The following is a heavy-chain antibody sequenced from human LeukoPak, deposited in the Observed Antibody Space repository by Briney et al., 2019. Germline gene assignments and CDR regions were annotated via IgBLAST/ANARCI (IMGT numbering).Heavy chain of an antibody. J-gene: IGHJ6*02. D-gene: IGHD3-10*01. CDR2: ISYDGSNK. CDR3: ARSRGTMVRDLYYYYYGMDV. CDR1: GFTFSSYA. Sequence: GRSLRLSCAASGFTFSSYAMHWVRQAPGKGLEWVAVISYDGSNKYYADSVKGRFTISRDNSKNTLYLQMNSLRAEDTAVYYCARSRGTMVRDLYYYYYGMDVWGQGTTVTVSS. V-gene: IGHV3-30*04.